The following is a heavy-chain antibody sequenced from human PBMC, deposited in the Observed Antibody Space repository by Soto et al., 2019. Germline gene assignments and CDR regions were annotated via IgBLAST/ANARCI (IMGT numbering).Heavy chain of an antibody. CDR2: IYYSGST. J-gene: IGHJ5*02. CDR3: ASTNYCSSTSCYAGWFDP. Sequence: LETLSLTCTVSGGSISSYYWSWIRQPPGKGLEWIGYIYYSGSTNYNPSLKSRVTISVDTSKNQFSLKLSSVTAADTAVYYCASTNYCSSTSCYAGWFDPWGQGTLVTDSS. D-gene: IGHD2-2*01. V-gene: IGHV4-59*08. CDR1: GGSISSYY.